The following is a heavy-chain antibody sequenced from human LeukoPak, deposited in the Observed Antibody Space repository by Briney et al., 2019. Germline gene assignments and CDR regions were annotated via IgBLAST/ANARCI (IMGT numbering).Heavy chain of an antibody. CDR1: GFIFNSYW. CDR2: ISSDGSST. CDR3: ARVGLHCSGGSCYDY. Sequence: GGSLRLSCAASGFIFNSYWMNWLRQAPGKGLVWVSRISSDGSSTTYADSVQGRFTISRDNAKNTLYLQMNSLRAEDTAVYYCARVGLHCSGGSCYDYWGQGTLVTVSS. V-gene: IGHV3-74*01. J-gene: IGHJ4*02. D-gene: IGHD2-15*01.